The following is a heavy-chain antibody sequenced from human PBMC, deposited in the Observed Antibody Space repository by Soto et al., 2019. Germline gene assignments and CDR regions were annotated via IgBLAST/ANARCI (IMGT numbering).Heavy chain of an antibody. CDR3: ARAVNYYDSSGYQGVDWFDP. CDR1: GYTFTIYY. Sequence: ASVTVDCQASGYTFTIYYMHWVRQATGQGLEWMGIINPSGGSTSYAQKFQGRVTMTRDTSTSTVYMELSSLRSEDTAVYYCARAVNYYDSSGYQGVDWFDPWGQGTLVTV. CDR2: INPSGGST. J-gene: IGHJ5*02. D-gene: IGHD3-22*01. V-gene: IGHV1-46*03.